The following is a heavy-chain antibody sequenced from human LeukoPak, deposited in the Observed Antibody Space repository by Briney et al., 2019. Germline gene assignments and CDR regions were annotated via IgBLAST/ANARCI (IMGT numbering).Heavy chain of an antibody. D-gene: IGHD2-21*01. CDR1: GFTFSSYG. J-gene: IGHJ4*02. CDR2: ISGGGGST. Sequence: PGGSLRLSCAASGFTFSSYGMSWVRQAPGKGLEWVSTISGGGGSTYYADSVKGRFTISRDNSKNTLYLHMKSLRAEDTAVYYCAKGSGWLLPQYFGFWGQGTLVTVSS. V-gene: IGHV3-23*01. CDR3: AKGSGWLLPQYFGF.